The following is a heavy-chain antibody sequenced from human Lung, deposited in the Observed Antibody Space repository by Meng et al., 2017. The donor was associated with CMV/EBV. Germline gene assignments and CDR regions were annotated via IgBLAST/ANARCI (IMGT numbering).Heavy chain of an antibody. J-gene: IGHJ6*02. D-gene: IGHD6-13*01. CDR1: GFTFSSHW. CDR2: INQDGSQK. V-gene: IGHV3-7*04. Sequence: GGSXRLXCAASGFTFSSHWMTWVRQAPGKGLEWVANINQDGSQKNYVDSVKGRFTISRDNAKNSLFLQMNSLRAEDTAVYYCARVAAAGRGMDVWGPGTTVTFSS. CDR3: ARVAAAGRGMDV.